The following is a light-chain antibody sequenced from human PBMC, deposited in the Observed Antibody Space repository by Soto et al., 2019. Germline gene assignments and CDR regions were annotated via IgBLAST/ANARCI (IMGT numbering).Light chain of an antibody. J-gene: IGKJ1*01. Sequence: DIQMTQSPSTLSASVGDRVTITCRASQSISSWLAWYQQKPGKAPKLLIYDVSNLESGVPSRFSGSGSGTEFTLTISSLQPDDVATYYFQQYDAFWTFGQGTKVEIK. CDR3: QQYDAFWT. CDR2: DVS. V-gene: IGKV1-5*01. CDR1: QSISSW.